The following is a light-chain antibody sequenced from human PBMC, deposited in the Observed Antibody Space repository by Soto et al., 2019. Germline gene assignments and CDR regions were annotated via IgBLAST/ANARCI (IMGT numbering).Light chain of an antibody. CDR2: AAS. V-gene: IGKV1-9*01. J-gene: IGKJ4*01. CDR3: QQLNSYPRT. Sequence: IQLTQSPSSLSASVGDRVTITCRASQGISSYLAWYQQKPGKAPKLLIFAASTLQSGVPSRFRGSGSVTDFTLTISSLQPEDFATYHCQQLNSYPRTFGGGTKVEVK. CDR1: QGISSY.